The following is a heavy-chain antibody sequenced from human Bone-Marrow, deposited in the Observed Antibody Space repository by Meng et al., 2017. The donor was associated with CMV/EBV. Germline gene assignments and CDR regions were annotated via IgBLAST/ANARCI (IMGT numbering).Heavy chain of an antibody. D-gene: IGHD1-26*01. J-gene: IGHJ3*02. V-gene: IGHV3-30*02. CDR1: GFTFSSYG. CDR2: IRYDGSNK. CDR3: ARVPYSGSSPGAFDI. Sequence: GGSLRLSCAASGFTFSSYGMHWVRQAPGKGLEWVAFIRYDGSNKYYADSVKGRFTISRDNAKNSLYLQMNSLRAEDTAVYYCARVPYSGSSPGAFDIWGQGTMVTVSS.